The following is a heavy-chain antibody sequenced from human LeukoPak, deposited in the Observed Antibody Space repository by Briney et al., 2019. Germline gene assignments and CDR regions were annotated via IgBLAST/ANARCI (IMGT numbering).Heavy chain of an antibody. CDR3: AKDLNQASWTFDY. D-gene: IGHD1-14*01. CDR2: VTGHGGST. CDR1: GFTFNSFA. Sequence: PGGSLRLSCAASGFTFNSFAMNWVRQTPGKGLEWVSSVTGHGGSTYIADSVRGRFTISRDNSKNTLYLQMNSLRAEDTAVYYCAKDLNQASWTFDYWGQGTLVTVSS. J-gene: IGHJ4*02. V-gene: IGHV3-23*01.